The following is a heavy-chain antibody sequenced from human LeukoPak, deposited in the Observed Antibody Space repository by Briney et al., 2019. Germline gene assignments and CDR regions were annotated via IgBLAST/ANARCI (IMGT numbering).Heavy chain of an antibody. D-gene: IGHD1-26*01. J-gene: IGHJ5*02. CDR3: ARDGTRASWFDP. Sequence: ASVKVSCKASGYTFTSYDINWVRQATGQGLEWMGWMNPNSGNTGYAQKFQGRVTMTTDTSTRTAYMELRSLRSDDTAVYYCARDGTRASWFDPWGQGTLVTVSS. CDR1: GYTFTSYD. CDR2: MNPNSGNT. V-gene: IGHV1-8*02.